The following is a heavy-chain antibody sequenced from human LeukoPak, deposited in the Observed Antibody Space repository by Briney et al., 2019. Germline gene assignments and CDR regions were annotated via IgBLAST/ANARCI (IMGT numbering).Heavy chain of an antibody. CDR1: GFTFSSYE. CDR2: ISSSGSTI. CDR3: AREYCSSTSCYPMDY. V-gene: IGHV3-48*03. Sequence: GGSLRLSCAASGFTFSSYEMNWVRQAPGKGPEWVSYISSSGSTIYYADSVKGRFTISRDNAKNSLYLQMNSLRAEDTAVYYCAREYCSSTSCYPMDYWGQGTLVTVSS. D-gene: IGHD2-2*01. J-gene: IGHJ4*02.